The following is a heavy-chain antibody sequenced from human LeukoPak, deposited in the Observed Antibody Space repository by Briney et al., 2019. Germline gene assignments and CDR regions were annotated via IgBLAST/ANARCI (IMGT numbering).Heavy chain of an antibody. CDR3: ARESSSWYGRYFLH. CDR2: IYTSGST. D-gene: IGHD6-13*01. CDR1: GGSISSYY. V-gene: IGHV4-4*07. Sequence: PSETLSLTCTVSGGSISSYYWSWIRQPDGKGLEWIGRIYTSGSTNYNPSLKSRVTMSVDTSKNQFSLKLSSVTAADTAVYYCARESSSWYGRYFLHWGQGTLITVSS. J-gene: IGHJ1*01.